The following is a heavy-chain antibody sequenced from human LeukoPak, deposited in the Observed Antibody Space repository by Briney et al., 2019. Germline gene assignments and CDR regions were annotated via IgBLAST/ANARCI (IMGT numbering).Heavy chain of an antibody. V-gene: IGHV3-33*06. CDR1: GFTFDTHG. CDR3: AKDTAIQFLEPAF. CDR2: IWFDGSVK. J-gene: IGHJ4*02. Sequence: QPGGSLRLPCAASGFTFDTHGMHWVRQAPGKGLEWVAAIWFDGSVKHYSDAVKGRFTISRDNSLDTLYLQMNSLRVEDTAMYYCAKDTAIQFLEPAFWGQGTLVTVSS. D-gene: IGHD3-3*01.